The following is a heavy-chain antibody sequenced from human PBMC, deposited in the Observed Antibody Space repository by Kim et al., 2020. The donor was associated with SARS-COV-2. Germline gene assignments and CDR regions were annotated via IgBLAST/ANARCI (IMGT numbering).Heavy chain of an antibody. V-gene: IGHV4-31*02. D-gene: IGHD4-17*01. CDR3: AREQNYGDYVSQIDY. J-gene: IGHJ4*02. Sequence: LKSRVTISVDTSKNQVSLKLSSVTAADTAVYYCAREQNYGDYVSQIDYWGQGTLVTVSS.